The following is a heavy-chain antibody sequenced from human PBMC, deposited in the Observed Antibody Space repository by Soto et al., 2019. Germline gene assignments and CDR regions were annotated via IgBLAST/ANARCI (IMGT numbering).Heavy chain of an antibody. Sequence: GESLKISCKGSGYSFASYWIGWVRQMPGKGLKRIGIIYPGDSDTRYSPSFQGQVTISAYKPISTAYLQWSSLKASDTAMYYCAKSAVVAVAEINSAYWGQGALVTVSS. CDR2: IYPGDSDT. D-gene: IGHD6-19*01. CDR1: GYSFASYW. CDR3: AKSAVVAVAEINSAY. J-gene: IGHJ4*02. V-gene: IGHV5-51*04.